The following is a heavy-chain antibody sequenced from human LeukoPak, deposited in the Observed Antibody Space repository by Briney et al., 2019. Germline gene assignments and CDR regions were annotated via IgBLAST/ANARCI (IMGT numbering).Heavy chain of an antibody. CDR1: GGTFSSYA. CDR2: IIPIFGTA. V-gene: IGHV1-69*01. CDR3: AREWSWNYYDSSGYSGGGAFDI. J-gene: IGHJ3*02. Sequence: SVKVSCKASGGTFSSYAISWVRQAPGQGLEWMGGIIPIFGTANYAQKFQGRVTITADESTSTAYMELSSLRSEDTAVYYCAREWSWNYYDSSGYSGGGAFDIWGQGTVVTVSS. D-gene: IGHD3-22*01.